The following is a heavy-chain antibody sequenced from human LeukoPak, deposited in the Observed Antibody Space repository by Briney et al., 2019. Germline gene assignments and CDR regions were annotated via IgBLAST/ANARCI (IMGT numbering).Heavy chain of an antibody. CDR3: ARMGLMVRGQHQYGMDV. Sequence: GGSLRLSCAASGFTFSSYDMHWVRQATGKGLEWVSAIGTAGDTYYPGFVKGRFTISRENDKNSLYLQMNSMRAGDRAVYYCARMGLMVRGQHQYGMDVWGQGTTVTVSS. J-gene: IGHJ6*02. CDR2: IGTAGDT. V-gene: IGHV3-13*01. D-gene: IGHD3-10*01. CDR1: GFTFSSYD.